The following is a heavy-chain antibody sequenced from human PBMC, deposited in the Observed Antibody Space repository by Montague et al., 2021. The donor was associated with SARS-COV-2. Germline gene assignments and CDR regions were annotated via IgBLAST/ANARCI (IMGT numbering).Heavy chain of an antibody. D-gene: IGHD3-10*01. J-gene: IGHJ4*02. CDR3: VRGVTMDRGIISYFDY. CDR2: YYYSGTT. Sequence: SETLSLTCTVSGGSISSGCYYWGYIRQPQGKGLVWLGCYYYSGTTYYTPTLQSRVTMSVHTTKNQFTLNLNSVTAADAAVYYCVRGVTMDRGIISYFDYWGQGTLVTVSS. V-gene: IGHV4-39*06. CDR1: GGSISSGCYY.